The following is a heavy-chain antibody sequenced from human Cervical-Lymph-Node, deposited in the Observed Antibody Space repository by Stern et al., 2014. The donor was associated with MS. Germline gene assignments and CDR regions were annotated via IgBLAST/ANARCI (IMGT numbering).Heavy chain of an antibody. J-gene: IGHJ3*02. CDR3: ARGNYDVLTDNGGHGFDI. CDR2: IYSSGST. D-gene: IGHD3-9*01. V-gene: IGHV4-61*02. CDR1: GGSISSGNYY. Sequence: QVQLQESGPGLVKPSQTLSLTCTVSGGSISSGNYYWSWIRQPAGEGLEWIGRIYSSGSTPYNPPLKRRVTILADTSTNQFSLMLSSVTAADTAVYYCARGNYDVLTDNGGHGFDIWGQGTMVTVSS.